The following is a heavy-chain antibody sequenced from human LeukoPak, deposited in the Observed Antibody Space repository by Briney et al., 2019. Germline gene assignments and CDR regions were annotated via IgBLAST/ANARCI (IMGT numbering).Heavy chain of an antibody. CDR1: GYSFTSYG. J-gene: IGHJ5*02. Sequence: ASVKVSCKASGYSFTSYGINWVRQAPGQGLEWMGWISAYNGNTNYAQKLQGRVTLTTDTSTSTAYMELRSLRSDDTAVYYCAREAAIAVAGTHWFDPWGQGTLVTVSS. D-gene: IGHD6-19*01. V-gene: IGHV1-18*01. CDR3: AREAAIAVAGTHWFDP. CDR2: ISAYNGNT.